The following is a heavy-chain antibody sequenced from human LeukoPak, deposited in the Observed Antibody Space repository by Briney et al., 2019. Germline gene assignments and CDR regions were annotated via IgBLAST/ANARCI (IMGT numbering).Heavy chain of an antibody. CDR3: ARGSVAAAGTGGYYFDY. CDR1: GVSVSSSSYY. V-gene: IGHV4-39*07. D-gene: IGHD6-13*01. Sequence: SETLSLTCSVSGVSVSSSSYYWGWIRQPPGKGLEWIGEINHSGSTNYNPSLKSRVTISVDTSKNQFSLKLSSVTAADTAVYYCARGSVAAAGTGGYYFDYWGQGTLVTVSS. CDR2: INHSGST. J-gene: IGHJ4*02.